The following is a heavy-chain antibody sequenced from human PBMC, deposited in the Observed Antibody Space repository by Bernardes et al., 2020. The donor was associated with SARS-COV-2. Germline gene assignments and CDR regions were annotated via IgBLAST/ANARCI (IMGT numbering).Heavy chain of an antibody. Sequence: ETLSLTCTVSGGSISSSSYYWGCILQPPGKGLEWIGSIYYSGSTYYNPSLKSRVTISVDTSKNQFSLKLSSVTAADTAVYYCARLDSSGWYSDYYYYGMDVWGQGTTVTVSS. D-gene: IGHD6-19*01. CDR3: ARLDSSGWYSDYYYYGMDV. CDR2: IYYSGST. J-gene: IGHJ6*02. CDR1: GGSISSSSYY. V-gene: IGHV4-39*01.